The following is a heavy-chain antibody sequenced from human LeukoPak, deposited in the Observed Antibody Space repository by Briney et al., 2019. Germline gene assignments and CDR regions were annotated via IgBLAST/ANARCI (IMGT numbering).Heavy chain of an antibody. V-gene: IGHV3-7*01. CDR3: VRWGSGNYYRYFDY. Sequence: PGGSLRLSCAASGFTFSSHWMTWVRQAPGKGLEGVANIKYDGSDKYYVDSVKGRFTISRDNAKNSLYLQMNSLRAEDAAVYYCVRWGSGNYYRYFDYWGQGTQVTVSS. CDR2: IKYDGSDK. D-gene: IGHD3-10*01. J-gene: IGHJ4*02. CDR1: GFTFSSHW.